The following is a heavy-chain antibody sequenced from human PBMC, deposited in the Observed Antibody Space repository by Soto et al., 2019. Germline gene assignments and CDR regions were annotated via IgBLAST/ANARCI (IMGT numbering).Heavy chain of an antibody. V-gene: IGHV4-31*03. CDR3: ASDNVRFYDSSCYYYYYYGMDV. D-gene: IGHD3-22*01. CDR1: GGSISSGGYY. Sequence: TLSLTCTVSGGSISSGGYYWSWISQHQGKGLEWIGYIYYSGSTYYNTSLKSRVTISVDTSKNQFSLKLSSVTAADTAVYYCASDNVRFYDSSCYYYYYYGMDVWGQGTTVTVSS. J-gene: IGHJ6*02. CDR2: IYYSGST.